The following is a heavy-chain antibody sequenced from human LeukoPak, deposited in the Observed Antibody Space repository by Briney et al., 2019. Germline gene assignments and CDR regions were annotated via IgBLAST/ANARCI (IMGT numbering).Heavy chain of an antibody. V-gene: IGHV1-69*13. J-gene: IGHJ1*01. Sequence: ASVKVSCKASGGTFSSYAISWVRQAPGQGLEWMGGIIPIFGTANYAQKFQGRVTITADESTSTAYMELSSLRSEDTAIYFCAKDPANQLLYPAHFSHWGQGTLVTVSS. CDR3: AKDPANQLLYPAHFSH. CDR2: IIPIFGTA. CDR1: GGTFSSYA. D-gene: IGHD2-2*01.